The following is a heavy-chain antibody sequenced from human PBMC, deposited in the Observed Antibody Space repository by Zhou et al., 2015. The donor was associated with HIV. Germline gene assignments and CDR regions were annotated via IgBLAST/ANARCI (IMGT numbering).Heavy chain of an antibody. CDR1: GGTFSSYT. J-gene: IGHJ5*01. Sequence: QVQLVQSGAEVKKPGSSVKVSCKASGGTFSSYTISWVRQAPGQGLEWMGRIIPILGIANYAQKFQGRVTITADKSTSTAYMELSSLRSEDTAVYYCARAATYYDFWSGYAGYFDPWGRGT. CDR3: ARAATYYDFWSGYAGYFDP. V-gene: IGHV1-69*02. CDR2: IIPILGIA. D-gene: IGHD3-3*01.